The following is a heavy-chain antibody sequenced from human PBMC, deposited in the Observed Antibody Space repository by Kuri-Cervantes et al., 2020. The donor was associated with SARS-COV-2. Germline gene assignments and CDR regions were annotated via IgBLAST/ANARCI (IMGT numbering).Heavy chain of an antibody. CDR3: AREISGYSSSWYFDY. J-gene: IGHJ4*02. V-gene: IGHV4-59*01. D-gene: IGHD5-18*01. Sequence: SETLSLTCTVSGGSINNYYWSWIRQPPGKGLEWIGYIYDSANTNYNTSLRSRVTMSVDTSKNQVSLKLTSVTAADTAVYFCAREISGYSSSWYFDYWGLGTLVTVSS. CDR2: IYDSANT. CDR1: GGSINNYY.